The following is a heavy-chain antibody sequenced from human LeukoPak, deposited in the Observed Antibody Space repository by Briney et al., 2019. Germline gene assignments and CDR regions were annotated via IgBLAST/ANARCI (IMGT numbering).Heavy chain of an antibody. V-gene: IGHV3-48*01. CDR2: ISSSSTTI. CDR3: ARDLEGAHTAGY. Sequence: GGSLRLSCAASGFTFSSYSMMWVRQAPGKGLEWVSYISSSSTTIHYADSVKGRFTISRDNAKNSLYLQMNSLRVEDTAVYYCARDLEGAHTAGYWGQGTLVTVSS. CDR1: GFTFSSYS. J-gene: IGHJ4*02. D-gene: IGHD3-3*01.